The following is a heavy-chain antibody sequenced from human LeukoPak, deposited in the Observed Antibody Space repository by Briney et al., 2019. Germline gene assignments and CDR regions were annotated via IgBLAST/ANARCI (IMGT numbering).Heavy chain of an antibody. Sequence: GGSLRLSCAASGFSVSTNYLTWVRQAPGKGLEWVSIIYGGGNTYCAGSVKGRFIISRDSSKNTLYLQMSSLRAEDTAVYYCARDDNWNDGRGLDDWGQGTLVPVSS. V-gene: IGHV3-53*01. CDR1: GFSVSTNY. D-gene: IGHD1-1*01. CDR2: IYGGGNT. CDR3: ARDDNWNDGRGLDD. J-gene: IGHJ4*02.